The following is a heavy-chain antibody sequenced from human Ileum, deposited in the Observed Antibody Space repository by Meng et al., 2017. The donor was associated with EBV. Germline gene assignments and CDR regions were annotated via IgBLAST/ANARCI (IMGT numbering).Heavy chain of an antibody. CDR2: MSDSGIT. CDR1: GGSSSVISW. J-gene: IGHJ4*02. Sequence: VPPRGAGRGLVPPSGTLSLAGAVSGGSSSVISWWSWVRQSPGKGLEWIGEMSDSGITHYNPSLKSRVTISADKSNNQFSLKLTSVTSADTAVYFCAKNGEKYFEYWGQGTLVTVSS. V-gene: IGHV4-4*02. CDR3: AKNGEKYFEY.